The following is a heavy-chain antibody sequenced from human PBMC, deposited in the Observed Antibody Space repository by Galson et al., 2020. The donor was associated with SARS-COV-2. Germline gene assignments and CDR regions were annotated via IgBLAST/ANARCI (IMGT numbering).Heavy chain of an antibody. CDR2: IYYSGST. CDR1: GGSVRSSGKY. D-gene: IGHD3-9*01. J-gene: IGHJ6*02. V-gene: IGHV4-39*01. CDR3: ARGAYDPLAGHYRDYGMDV. Sequence: SETLSLTCTVPGGSVRSSGKYWVWIRQSPGKGLEYIGSIYYSGSTYYNPSLKSRVTTSVDTSKNQVSLKLSSVTAADTGVYYCARGAYDPLAGHYRDYGMDVWGQGTTVTVSS.